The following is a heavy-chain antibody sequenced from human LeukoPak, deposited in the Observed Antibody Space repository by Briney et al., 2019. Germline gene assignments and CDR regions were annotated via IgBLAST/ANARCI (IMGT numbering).Heavy chain of an antibody. CDR3: ARGFGSSIPYSYYYYLDV. D-gene: IGHD6-6*01. Sequence: GGSLRLSCAASGFTFSSYWMSWVRQAPGKGLVWVSRINGDGRSTTYADSVKGRFTISRDNAKNSLYLQMNSLRAEDDTAVYYCARGFGSSIPYSYYYYLDVWGKGTTVTVSS. J-gene: IGHJ6*03. CDR1: GFTFSSYW. V-gene: IGHV3-74*01. CDR2: INGDGRST.